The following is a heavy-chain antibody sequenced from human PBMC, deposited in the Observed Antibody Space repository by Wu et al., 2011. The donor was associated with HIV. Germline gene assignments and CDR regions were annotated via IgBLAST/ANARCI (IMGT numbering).Heavy chain of an antibody. Sequence: QVQLEQSGAEVKKPGSSVKVSCKASGGNFNSHVINWVRQAPGQGLEWMGGTIPLFGTTNYAQKFQGRVTITTDASTRTVYMELSSLRSEDTAVYYCAKDRGERVQGWFDPWGRGNPGHRL. CDR3: AKDRGERVQGWFDP. V-gene: IGHV1-69*05. D-gene: IGHD1-1*01. CDR1: GGNFNSHV. J-gene: IGHJ5*02. CDR2: TIPLFGTT.